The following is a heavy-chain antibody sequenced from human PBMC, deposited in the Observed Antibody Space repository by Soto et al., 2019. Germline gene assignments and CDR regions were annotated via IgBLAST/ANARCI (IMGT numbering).Heavy chain of an antibody. CDR1: GFTFSDSA. CDR2: IRSKANNYAT. D-gene: IGHD4-4*01. J-gene: IGHJ4*02. V-gene: IGHV3-73*01. Sequence: GGSLRLSCAASGFTFSDSAIHWVRQASGKGLEWVGRIRSKANNYATAYAASVTGRFTISRDDSKNTAYLQMNSLKIEDTAVYYCARILQTSLDSWGQGALVTVSS. CDR3: ARILQTSLDS.